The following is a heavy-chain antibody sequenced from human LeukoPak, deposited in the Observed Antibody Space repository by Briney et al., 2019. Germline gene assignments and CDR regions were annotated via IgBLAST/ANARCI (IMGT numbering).Heavy chain of an antibody. V-gene: IGHV3-23*01. J-gene: IGHJ4*02. Sequence: GGSLRLSCAASGFTFSSYAMSWVRQAPGKGLEWVSAIRDSGSSTHYADSVKGRFAISRDNSKNTLYLQMNSLRAEDTAVYYCARVAYGGITYQFDYWGQGTLVTVSS. CDR1: GFTFSSYA. CDR2: IRDSGSST. CDR3: ARVAYGGITYQFDY. D-gene: IGHD4-23*01.